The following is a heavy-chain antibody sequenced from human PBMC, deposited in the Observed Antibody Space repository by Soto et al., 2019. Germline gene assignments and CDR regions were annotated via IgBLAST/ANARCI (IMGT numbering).Heavy chain of an antibody. D-gene: IGHD2-2*01. Sequence: ASVKVSCKTSGYIFTSYYIHWVRQAPGQGLEWMGIINPSGGTTTYAQKFQGRVTMTRDTSTSTVYMELSSLRSEDTAVYYCARGPATAPDAYWGLGTLVTGLL. CDR2: INPSGGTT. CDR1: GYIFTSYY. J-gene: IGHJ4*02. V-gene: IGHV1-46*01. CDR3: ARGPATAPDAY.